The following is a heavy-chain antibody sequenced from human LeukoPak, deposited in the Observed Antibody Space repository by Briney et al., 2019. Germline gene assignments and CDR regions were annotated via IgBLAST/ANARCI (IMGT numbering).Heavy chain of an antibody. CDR2: IYPADSDI. J-gene: IGHJ3*02. Sequence: GESLKISCKGSGYSINNYWIGWVRQMPGKGLEWMGIIYPADSDIRYSPSFQGQVTISAGKSISTAYLQWSSLKASDTAMYYCARHRTIPSSGTRDAFDIWGQGTMVTVSS. CDR1: GYSINNYW. D-gene: IGHD3-22*01. CDR3: ARHRTIPSSGTRDAFDI. V-gene: IGHV5-51*01.